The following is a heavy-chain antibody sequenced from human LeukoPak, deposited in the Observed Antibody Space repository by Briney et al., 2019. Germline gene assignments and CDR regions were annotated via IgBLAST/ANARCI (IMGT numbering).Heavy chain of an antibody. CDR2: INHSGST. CDR3: ARGGGRTNYYFDY. CDR1: GGSFSGYY. V-gene: IGHV4-34*01. Sequence: KPSETLSLTCAVYGGSFSGYYWSWIRQPPGKGLEWIGEINHSGSTNYNPSLKSRVTISVDTSKNQFSLKLSSVTAADTAVYYCARGGGRTNYYFDYWGQGSLVTVSS. D-gene: IGHD2-15*01. J-gene: IGHJ4*02.